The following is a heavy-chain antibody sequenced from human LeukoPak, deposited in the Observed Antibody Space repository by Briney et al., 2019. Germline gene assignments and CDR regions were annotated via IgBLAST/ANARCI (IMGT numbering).Heavy chain of an antibody. Sequence: GGSLRLSCAASGFTFSSYAMSWVRQAPGKGLEWVSVISGSGGSTYYADSVKGRSTIFRDNSKNTLYLQMNSLRAEDTALYYCAKDRGSSSSGGLDYWGQGTLVTVSS. CDR2: ISGSGGST. CDR1: GFTFSSYA. J-gene: IGHJ4*02. CDR3: AKDRGSSSSGGLDY. V-gene: IGHV3-23*01. D-gene: IGHD6-6*01.